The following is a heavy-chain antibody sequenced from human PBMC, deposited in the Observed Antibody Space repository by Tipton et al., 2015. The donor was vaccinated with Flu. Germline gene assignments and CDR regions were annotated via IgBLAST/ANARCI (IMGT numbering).Heavy chain of an antibody. CDR1: GFIFSTYS. CDR3: ARGWFDA. V-gene: IGHV3-48*03. Sequence: QLVQSGGGLVQPGESLRLSCAASGFIFSTYSMSWVRQAPGKGLEWLSYIDNSGSAIWYADSVKGRFTISRDNAKNSLYLQMNSLRVEDTALYYCARGWFDAWGQGTLVAVSS. J-gene: IGHJ5*02. CDR2: IDNSGSAI.